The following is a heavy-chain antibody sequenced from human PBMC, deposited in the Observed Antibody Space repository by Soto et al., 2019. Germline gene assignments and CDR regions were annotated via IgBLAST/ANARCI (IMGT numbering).Heavy chain of an antibody. CDR3: ARNFCSGGRCPTSPLDY. CDR1: RYTFTSYA. Sequence: GASVKVSCKASRYTFTSYALHWVRQAPGQRLEWMGWINTGNGATEYSQKFQGRVTITRDTSTRITYMELSSLRSEDTAVYYCARNFCSGGRCPTSPLDYWGQGTLVTVSS. J-gene: IGHJ4*02. V-gene: IGHV1-3*04. D-gene: IGHD2-15*01. CDR2: INTGNGAT.